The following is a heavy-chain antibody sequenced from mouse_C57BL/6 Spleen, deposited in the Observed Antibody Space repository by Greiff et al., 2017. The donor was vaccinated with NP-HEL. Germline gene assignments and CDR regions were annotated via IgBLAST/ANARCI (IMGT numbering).Heavy chain of an antibody. D-gene: IGHD1-1*01. CDR3: ASSYYGNPFDY. Sequence: QVQLQQSGAELVRPGTSVKMSCKASGYTFTNYWLGWAKQRPGHGLEWIGDIYPGGGYTNYTEKFKGKATLTADKSSSTAYMQFSSLTSEDSASYYCASSYYGNPFDYWGQGTTLTVSS. CDR1: GYTFTNYW. J-gene: IGHJ2*01. CDR2: IYPGGGYT. V-gene: IGHV1-63*01.